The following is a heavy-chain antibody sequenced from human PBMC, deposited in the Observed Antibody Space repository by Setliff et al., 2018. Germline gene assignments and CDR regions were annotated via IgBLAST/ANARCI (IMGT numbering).Heavy chain of an antibody. CDR2: INYSGIT. CDR3: ARLPGYCNGGNCYGYYTFDI. CDR1: GDSISSSSYY. V-gene: IGHV4-39*01. J-gene: IGHJ3*02. Sequence: PSETLSLTCSVSGDSISSSSYYWGWIRQPPGKGLEWIGSINYSGITYYSPSLKSRVIVSVDTSKNQFSLKLSPVTAADTAVYYCARLPGYCNGGNCYGYYTFDIWGQGTMVTVSS. D-gene: IGHD2-15*01.